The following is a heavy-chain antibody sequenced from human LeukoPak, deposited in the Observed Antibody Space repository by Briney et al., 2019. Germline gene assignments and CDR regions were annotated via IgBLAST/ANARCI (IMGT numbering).Heavy chain of an antibody. CDR3: ASDQGPIYCSGGSCYGRGGDY. Sequence: GGSLRLSCAASGFTFSSYSMNWVRQAPGKGLEWVSSISSSSSYIFYADSVKGRFTISRDNAKNSLYLQMNSLRAEDTAVYYCASDQGPIYCSGGSCYGRGGDYWGQVTLVTVSS. J-gene: IGHJ4*02. CDR2: ISSSSSYI. V-gene: IGHV3-21*01. D-gene: IGHD2-15*01. CDR1: GFTFSSYS.